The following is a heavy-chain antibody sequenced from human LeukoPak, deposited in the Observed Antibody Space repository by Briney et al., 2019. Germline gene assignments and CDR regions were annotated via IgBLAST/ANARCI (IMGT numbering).Heavy chain of an antibody. V-gene: IGHV4-59*08. CDR2: IYYSGSA. CDR3: ARLSCSDGSCYTHY. D-gene: IGHD2-15*01. Sequence: SETLSLTCTVSGGSISSYYWSWVRQPPGKGLEWIGYIYYSGSANYNPSLNSRVTMSVDTSRNQFSLKLSSVTAADTAVYYCARLSCSDGSCYTHYWGQGALVTVSS. J-gene: IGHJ4*02. CDR1: GGSISSYY.